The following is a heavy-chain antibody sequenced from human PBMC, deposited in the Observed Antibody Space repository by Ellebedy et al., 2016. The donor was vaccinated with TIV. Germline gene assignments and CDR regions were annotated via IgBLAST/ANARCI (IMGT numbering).Heavy chain of an antibody. CDR1: GDSVSGNSVA. J-gene: IGHJ4*02. Sequence: SETLSLTXALSGDSVSGNSVAWNWIRQSPSRGLEWLGRTYYRSKWYTYYAQSVQSRLTINPDTSKNQFSLQLNSVTPEDTAVYYCARDQDRVGPTSDYWGQGTLVTVSS. V-gene: IGHV6-1*01. CDR2: TYYRSKWYT. CDR3: ARDQDRVGPTSDY. D-gene: IGHD1-26*01.